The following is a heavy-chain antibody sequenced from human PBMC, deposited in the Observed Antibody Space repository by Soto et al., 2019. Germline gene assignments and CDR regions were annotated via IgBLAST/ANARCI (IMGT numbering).Heavy chain of an antibody. CDR2: IKRDVSGT. CDR3: ARGAGDYYDGNGYLGRH. D-gene: IGHD3-22*01. Sequence: EVPLVESGGGLVQPGGSLRLSCAASGFTFSSYYMHWVRQAPGKGLVWVSRIKRDVSGTYYADSVEGRAPIYRDNAKKTLYLEKYSPRVEDTAVYYCARGAGDYYDGNGYLGRHWCQVALVAVAS. V-gene: IGHV3-74*01. J-gene: IGHJ1*01. CDR1: GFTFSSYY.